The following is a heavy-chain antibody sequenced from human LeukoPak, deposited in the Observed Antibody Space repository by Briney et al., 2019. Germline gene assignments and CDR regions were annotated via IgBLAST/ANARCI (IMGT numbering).Heavy chain of an antibody. V-gene: IGHV4-34*01. Sequence: SETLSLTCAVYGGSFSGYYWSWIRQPPGEGLEWIGEINHSGSTNYNPSLKSRVTISVDTSKNQFSLKLSSVTAADTAVYYCARGGYYGSGSYYYFDYWGQGTLVTVSS. CDR2: INHSGST. D-gene: IGHD3-10*01. CDR1: GGSFSGYY. J-gene: IGHJ4*02. CDR3: ARGGYYGSGSYYYFDY.